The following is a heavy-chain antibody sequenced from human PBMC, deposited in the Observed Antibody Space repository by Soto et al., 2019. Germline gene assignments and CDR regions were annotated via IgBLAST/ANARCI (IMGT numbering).Heavy chain of an antibody. CDR3: ARGGKERFRGSGMDV. D-gene: IGHD1-1*01. Sequence: QGQLVQSGAEVRKPGSSVRVSCKASGGRFNTYAFNWVRQAPGQGLEWLGGIITFFGAAMYAQKFQGRVTITADELTSTAYMELSGLRSEYTAVYYCARGGKERFRGSGMDVWGQGTTITVSS. V-gene: IGHV1-69*01. CDR1: GGRFNTYA. J-gene: IGHJ6*02. CDR2: IITFFGAA.